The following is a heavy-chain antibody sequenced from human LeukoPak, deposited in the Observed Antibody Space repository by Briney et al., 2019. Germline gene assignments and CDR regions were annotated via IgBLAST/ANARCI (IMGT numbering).Heavy chain of an antibody. Sequence: PSETLSLTCTVFGGSISSSSHYWGWIRQPPGKGLEWIGSIYYSGSTYYNPSLKSRVTISVDTSKNQFSLKLSSVTAADTAVYYCAIVPPVPAAPFDYWGQGTLVTVSS. CDR2: IYYSGST. CDR3: AIVPPVPAAPFDY. V-gene: IGHV4-39*01. J-gene: IGHJ4*02. CDR1: GGSISSSSHY. D-gene: IGHD2-2*01.